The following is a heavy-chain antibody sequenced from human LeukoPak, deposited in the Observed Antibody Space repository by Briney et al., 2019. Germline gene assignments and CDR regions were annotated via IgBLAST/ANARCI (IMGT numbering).Heavy chain of an antibody. CDR2: INHSGST. D-gene: IGHD3-10*01. Sequence: PSETLSLTCAVYGGSFSGYYWSWIRQPPGKGLEWIGEINHSGSTNYNPSLTSRVTISVDTSKNQFSLKLSSVTAADTAVYYCAREAGLLWFGGNKFYFCYWGQGTLVTISS. J-gene: IGHJ4*02. V-gene: IGHV4-34*01. CDR3: AREAGLLWFGGNKFYFCY. CDR1: GGSFSGYY.